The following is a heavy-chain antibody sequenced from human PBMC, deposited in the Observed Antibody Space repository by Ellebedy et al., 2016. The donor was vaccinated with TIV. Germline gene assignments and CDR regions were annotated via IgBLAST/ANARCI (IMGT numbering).Heavy chain of an antibody. CDR1: HLTYW. J-gene: IGHJ4*02. D-gene: IGHD3-22*01. Sequence: GGSLRLXXGTSHLTYWMNWVRQAPGKGLEWVASINQDGSVDHYVDSVKGRFTISRDNSRDTLFLQMNSLRAEDTAVYYCANGFKHSYGGGGYYYPIYFANWGQGTLVTVSS. V-gene: IGHV3-7*03. CDR3: ANGFKHSYGGGGYYYPIYFAN. CDR2: INQDGSVD.